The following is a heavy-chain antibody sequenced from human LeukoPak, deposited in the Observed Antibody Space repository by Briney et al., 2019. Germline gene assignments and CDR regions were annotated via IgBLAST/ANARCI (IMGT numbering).Heavy chain of an antibody. V-gene: IGHV3-23*01. CDR2: ISDSGDST. Sequence: PGGSLRLSCAASGFTVSSNYMSWVRQAPGKGLEWVSGISDSGDSTYYADSVKGRFTISRDNSKNTLYLQMNSLRAEDTAVYYCAKDVSRYCSGGSCYFGPQYYFDYWGQGTLVTVSS. J-gene: IGHJ4*02. CDR1: GFTVSSNY. D-gene: IGHD2-15*01. CDR3: AKDVSRYCSGGSCYFGPQYYFDY.